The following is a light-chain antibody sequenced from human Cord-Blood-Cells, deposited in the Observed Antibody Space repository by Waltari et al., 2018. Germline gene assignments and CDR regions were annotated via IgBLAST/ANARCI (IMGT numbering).Light chain of an antibody. V-gene: IGLV1-47*01. CDR1: SSNIGSNY. CDR3: AAWDDSLSGPV. Sequence: QSVLTQPPSASGTPGQRVTISCSGSSSNIGSNYVYWYQPRPGTAPKLLIYRNNQRPSGVPDRFSGSESGTTASLAISGLRSEDEADYYCAAWDDSLSGPVFGGGTKLTVL. CDR2: RNN. J-gene: IGLJ3*02.